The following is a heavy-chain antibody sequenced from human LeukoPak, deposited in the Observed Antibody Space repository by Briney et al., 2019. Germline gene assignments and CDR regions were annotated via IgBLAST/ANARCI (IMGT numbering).Heavy chain of an antibody. V-gene: IGHV3-30-3*01. J-gene: IGHJ4*02. CDR2: ISYDGSNK. CDR3: ARDPLAVAATGLFDY. Sequence: SGGSLRLSCAASGFTFSDAWMSWVRQAPGKGLEWVAVISYDGSNKYYADSVKGRFTISRDNSKNTLYLQMNSLRAEDTAVYYCARDPLAVAATGLFDYWGQGTLVTVSS. D-gene: IGHD6-19*01. CDR1: GFTFSDAW.